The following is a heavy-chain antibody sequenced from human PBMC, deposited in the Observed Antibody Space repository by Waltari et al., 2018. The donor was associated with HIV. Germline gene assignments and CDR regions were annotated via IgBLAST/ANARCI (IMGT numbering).Heavy chain of an antibody. Sequence: QVQLQQWGAGLLKPSETLSLTCAVYGGSFSGYSSSWIRQPPGKGLEWIGEINHSGSTNYNPSLKSRVTISVDTSKNQFSLKLSSVTAADTAVYYGARGKGGSGSHYYGMDVWGQGTTVTVSS. CDR2: INHSGST. D-gene: IGHD3-10*01. CDR1: GGSFSGYS. V-gene: IGHV4-34*01. CDR3: ARGKGGSGSHYYGMDV. J-gene: IGHJ6*02.